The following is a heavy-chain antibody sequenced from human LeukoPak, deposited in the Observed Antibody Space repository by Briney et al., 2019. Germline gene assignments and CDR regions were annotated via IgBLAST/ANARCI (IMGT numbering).Heavy chain of an antibody. J-gene: IGHJ4*02. CDR3: ARTDTLGSWYLDGTNYFDY. D-gene: IGHD6-13*01. V-gene: IGHV3-7*01. CDR2: IKQDGSEK. Sequence: GGSLRLSCAASGFTFSSYWMSWVRQAPGKGLEWVANIKQDGSEKYYVDSVKGRFTISRDNAKNSLYLQMNSLRAEDTAVYYCARTDTLGSWYLDGTNYFDYWGQGTLVTVSS. CDR1: GFTFSSYW.